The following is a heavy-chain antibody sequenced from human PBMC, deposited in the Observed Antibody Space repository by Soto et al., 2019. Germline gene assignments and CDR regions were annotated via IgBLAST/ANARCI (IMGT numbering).Heavy chain of an antibody. Sequence: ASVKVSCKASGYTFTSYYMHWVRQAPGQGLEWMGIINPSGGSTSYAQKFQGRVTMTRDTSTSTVYMELSSLRPEDTAVYYCARGYYDILTGSPNPFDYWGQGTLVTVSS. V-gene: IGHV1-46*01. CDR3: ARGYYDILTGSPNPFDY. D-gene: IGHD3-9*01. J-gene: IGHJ4*02. CDR2: INPSGGST. CDR1: GYTFTSYY.